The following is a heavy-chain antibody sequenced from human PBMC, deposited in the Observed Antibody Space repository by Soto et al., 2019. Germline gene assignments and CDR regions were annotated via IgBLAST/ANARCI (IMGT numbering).Heavy chain of an antibody. CDR1: GFTFSSYS. Sequence: EVQLVESGGGLVKPGGSLRPSCAASGFTFSSYSMNWVRQAPGKGLEWVSPISSSSSYIYYADSVKGRFNISRDNAKNSLYLQMNSLRAEDTAVYYCARVGGQLVPGFDYWGQGTLVTVSS. V-gene: IGHV3-21*01. D-gene: IGHD6-6*01. CDR2: ISSSSSYI. J-gene: IGHJ4*02. CDR3: ARVGGQLVPGFDY.